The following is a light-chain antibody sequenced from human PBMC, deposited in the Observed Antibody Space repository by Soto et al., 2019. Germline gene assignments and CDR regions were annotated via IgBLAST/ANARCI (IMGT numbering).Light chain of an antibody. Sequence: DIVMTQSPDSLAVSLGERATINCRSSQSIFYTPNNRNYLAWYQQKPGQPPKLLIFWASTRESGVPDRFSGSGSGTDFTLTISSLQSEDVAVYYCQSYYNAPYTFGQGTKLEIK. CDR1: QSIFYTPNNRNY. CDR2: WAS. V-gene: IGKV4-1*01. J-gene: IGKJ2*01. CDR3: QSYYNAPYT.